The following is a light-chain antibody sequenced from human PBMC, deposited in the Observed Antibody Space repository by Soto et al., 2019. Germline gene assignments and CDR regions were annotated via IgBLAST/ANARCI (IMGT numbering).Light chain of an antibody. CDR1: QDITNS. CDR2: DAS. Sequence: DIQMTQSPSSLSASVGDRDTITCQASQDITNSLTWYQQKPGKAPKLLIYDASNLETGVPSRFSGSGSGTDFILTISSLQPEDIATYYCQQYHNLPLTFGGGTKVEIK. J-gene: IGKJ4*01. CDR3: QQYHNLPLT. V-gene: IGKV1-33*01.